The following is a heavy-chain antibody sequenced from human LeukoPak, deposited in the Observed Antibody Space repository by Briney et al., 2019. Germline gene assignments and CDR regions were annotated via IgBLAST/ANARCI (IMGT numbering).Heavy chain of an antibody. J-gene: IGHJ4*02. CDR3: AKDHYWSIDY. Sequence: PGGSLRLSCAASGFTFSSYSMNWVRQAPGKGLEWVSYISSSSTIYYADSVKGRFTISRDIAKNTLYLQMNSLRAEDTGVYYCAKDHYWSIDYWGRGTLVTVSS. CDR1: GFTFSSYS. V-gene: IGHV3-48*04. D-gene: IGHD3-3*01. CDR2: ISSSSTI.